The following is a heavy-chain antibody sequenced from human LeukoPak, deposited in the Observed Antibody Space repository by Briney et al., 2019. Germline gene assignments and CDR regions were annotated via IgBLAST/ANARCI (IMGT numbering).Heavy chain of an antibody. CDR1: GFTASSRT. CDR3: ARRRGGYGDGDFDY. J-gene: IGHJ4*02. V-gene: IGHV3-66*04. CDR2: IRSDTTT. D-gene: IGHD4-17*01. Sequence: GGSLRLSCAASGFTASSRTMIWVRQAPGKGLECVSYIRSDTTTEYAEYVKGRFTISRDDSKNTVYLQMNSLRVEDTSVYYCARRRGGYGDGDFDYWGQGTLVTVSS.